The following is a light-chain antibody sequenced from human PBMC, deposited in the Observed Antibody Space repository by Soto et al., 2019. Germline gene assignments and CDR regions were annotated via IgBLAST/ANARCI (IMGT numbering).Light chain of an antibody. CDR3: QQYGSSPAWT. V-gene: IGKV3-20*01. Sequence: EIVLTQSPGTLSLSPGERATLSCRASQSVSSNYLAWYQQKPGQAPRLLIYGASSRATGIPDRFSGSGSGTDFTLTISRLEPEDFGVYYCQQYGSSPAWTFGQGTKVEIK. CDR1: QSVSSNY. J-gene: IGKJ1*01. CDR2: GAS.